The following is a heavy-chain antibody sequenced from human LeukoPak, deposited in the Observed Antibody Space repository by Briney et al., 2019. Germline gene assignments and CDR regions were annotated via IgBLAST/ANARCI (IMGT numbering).Heavy chain of an antibody. D-gene: IGHD6-13*01. Sequence: SETLSLTCTVSGGSISSYYWSWIRQPPGKGRERVGYIYYSGSTNYNPSLKSRVTISVDTSTNQFSLKLSSVTAADTAVYYCARMEAAPTYYFDSSGPGTPVTASS. CDR2: IYYSGST. J-gene: IGHJ4*02. CDR3: ARMEAAPTYYFDS. CDR1: GGSISSYY. V-gene: IGHV4-59*08.